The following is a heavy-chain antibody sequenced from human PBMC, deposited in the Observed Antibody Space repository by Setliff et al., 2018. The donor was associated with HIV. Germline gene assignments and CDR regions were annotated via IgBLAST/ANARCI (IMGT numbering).Heavy chain of an antibody. J-gene: IGHJ6*04. CDR3: VSSGQSGY. D-gene: IGHD3-22*01. CDR2: ISGSGGST. V-gene: IGHV3-23*01. Sequence: GGSLRLSCAASGFIFEDFGMNWVRQAPGKGLEWVSAISGSGGSTYYADSVKGRFTISRDNSKNTLYLQMNSLRAEDTAVYYCVSSGQSGYWGKGTTVTAPQ. CDR1: GFIFEDFG.